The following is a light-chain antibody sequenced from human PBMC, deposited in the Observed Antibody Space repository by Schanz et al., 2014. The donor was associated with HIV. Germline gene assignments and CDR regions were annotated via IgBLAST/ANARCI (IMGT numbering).Light chain of an antibody. Sequence: DIQMTQFPSTLSASVGDRVTITCRASQSIGDSLAWFQQKPGRAPQLLIYGASSLHGGVPSRFSGSESGTEFTLTISSLQPEDFATYYCQQLNSYPWTFGQGTKVEIK. CDR1: QSIGDS. CDR3: QQLNSYPWT. V-gene: IGKV1-5*01. CDR2: GAS. J-gene: IGKJ1*01.